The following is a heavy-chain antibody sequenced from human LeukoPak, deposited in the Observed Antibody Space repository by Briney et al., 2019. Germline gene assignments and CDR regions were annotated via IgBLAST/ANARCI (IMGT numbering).Heavy chain of an antibody. CDR1: GFTFSSYS. CDR3: ATPGSGDWAIDY. Sequence: GGSLRLSCAASGFTFSSYSMNWVRQAPGKGLEWVSSISSSSSYIYYADSVKGRFTISRDNAKNSLYLQMNSLRAEDTAVYYCATPGSGDWAIDYWSQGTLVTVSS. D-gene: IGHD3-9*01. V-gene: IGHV3-21*01. CDR2: ISSSSSYI. J-gene: IGHJ4*02.